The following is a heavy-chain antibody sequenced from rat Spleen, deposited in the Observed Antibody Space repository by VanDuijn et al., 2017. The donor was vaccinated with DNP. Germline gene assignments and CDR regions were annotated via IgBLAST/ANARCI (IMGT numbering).Heavy chain of an antibody. CDR3: ARGLADY. V-gene: IGHV2S75*01. J-gene: IGHJ2*01. D-gene: IGHD4-2*01. Sequence: QVQLKESGPVLVQASETLSLTCTVSGFSLTNYGVIWVRQSPGKGLEWMGIIWGHGNTDYNSAIKSRLSISRDTSKSQVFLKMNSLQTEDTAMYFCARGLADYWGQGVMVTVSS. CDR2: IWGHGNT. CDR1: GFSLTNYG.